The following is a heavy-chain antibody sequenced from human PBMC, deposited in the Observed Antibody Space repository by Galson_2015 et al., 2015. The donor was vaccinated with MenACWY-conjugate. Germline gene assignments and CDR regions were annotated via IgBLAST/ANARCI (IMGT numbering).Heavy chain of an antibody. V-gene: IGHV3-30*04. CDR1: GFTFSSYA. D-gene: IGHD3-16*02. CDR3: ARDLIYPYRPHYYYYYGMDA. J-gene: IGHJ6*02. CDR2: ISYDGSNK. Sequence: SLRLSCAASGFTFSSYAMHWVRQAPGKGLEWVAVISYDGSNKYYADSVKGRFTISRDNSKNTLYLQMNSLRAEDTAVYYCARDLIYPYRPHYYYYYGMDAWGQGTTVTVSS.